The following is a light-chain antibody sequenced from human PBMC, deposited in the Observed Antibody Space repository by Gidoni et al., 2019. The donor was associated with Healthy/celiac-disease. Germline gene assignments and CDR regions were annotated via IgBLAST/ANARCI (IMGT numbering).Light chain of an antibody. CDR3: QQYDNLPLT. Sequence: DTQMPQSPSSLSASVGDRVTITCQASQDISNYLNWYQQKPGKAPKLLIYDASNLETGVPSRFSGSGSGTDFTFTISSLQPEDIATYYCQQYDNLPLTFXGXTKVEIK. CDR1: QDISNY. V-gene: IGKV1-33*01. J-gene: IGKJ4*01. CDR2: DAS.